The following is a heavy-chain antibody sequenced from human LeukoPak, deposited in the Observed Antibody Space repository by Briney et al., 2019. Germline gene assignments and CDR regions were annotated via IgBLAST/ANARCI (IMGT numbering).Heavy chain of an antibody. V-gene: IGHV4-59*01. CDR2: IYYSGST. J-gene: IGHJ5*02. Sequence: SETLSLTCTVSGGSISSYYWSWIRQPPGKGLEWIGYIYYSGSTNCNPSLKSRVTISVDTSKNQFSLKLSSVTAADTAVYYCARDKGSYSSSSAVWFDPWGQGTLVTVPS. CDR1: GGSISSYY. CDR3: ARDKGSYSSSSAVWFDP. D-gene: IGHD6-6*01.